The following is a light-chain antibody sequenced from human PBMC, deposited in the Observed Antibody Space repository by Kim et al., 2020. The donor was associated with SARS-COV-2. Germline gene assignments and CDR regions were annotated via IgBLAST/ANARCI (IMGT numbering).Light chain of an antibody. CDR3: NSRDSSGNHLVV. CDR2: GKN. Sequence: LGQTGRSTCQGDSLRSYYASWYKQKPGQAPVLVIYGKNNRPSGIPDRFSGSSSGNTASLTITGAQAEDEADYYCNSRDSSGNHLVVFGGGTQLTVL. CDR1: SLRSYY. V-gene: IGLV3-19*01. J-gene: IGLJ2*01.